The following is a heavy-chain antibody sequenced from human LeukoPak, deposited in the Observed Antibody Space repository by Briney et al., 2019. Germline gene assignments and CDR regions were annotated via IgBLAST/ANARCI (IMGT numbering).Heavy chain of an antibody. V-gene: IGHV4-59*01. CDR3: ARAAEAGPESAFDI. Sequence: AETLTLTCTVSGVSFSSYYWSWIRQPPGKGLECIGYIYYSGSTNYNAYLKSRVIISVEKTNNHFFLKQSSVTAADTVVIYCARAAEAGPESAFDIWGQGTMVTVSS. J-gene: IGHJ3*02. CDR1: GVSFSSYY. CDR2: IYYSGST.